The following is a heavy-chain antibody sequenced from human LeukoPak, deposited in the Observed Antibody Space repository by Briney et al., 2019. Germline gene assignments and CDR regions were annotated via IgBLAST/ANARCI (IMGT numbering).Heavy chain of an antibody. D-gene: IGHD3-10*02. Sequence: SGGSLRLSCEASGFTFGNFGMTWVRQAPGKGLQWVSGITGSTTWTYYAASVKGRFTVSRDNSQNTLHLQMNSLRADDTAVCYCARELVSSGTGYFDLWGRGTLVTVSS. CDR2: ITGSTTWT. CDR1: GFTFGNFG. V-gene: IGHV3-23*01. CDR3: ARELVSSGTGYFDL. J-gene: IGHJ2*01.